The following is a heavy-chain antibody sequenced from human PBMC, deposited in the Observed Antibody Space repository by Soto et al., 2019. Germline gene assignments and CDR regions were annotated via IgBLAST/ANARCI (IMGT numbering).Heavy chain of an antibody. V-gene: IGHV1-69*01. D-gene: IGHD3-10*01. J-gene: IGHJ6*02. CDR1: GGTFSSHA. CDR2: IIPIFGTA. CDR3: ARERLNYYGSGAYYYYGMDV. Sequence: QVQLVQSGAEVKKPGSSVKVSCKASGGTFSSHAISWVRQAPGQGLEWMGGIIPIFGTANYAQKFQGRVTITADESTSTAYMELSSLRSEDTAVYYCARERLNYYGSGAYYYYGMDVWGQGTTVTVSS.